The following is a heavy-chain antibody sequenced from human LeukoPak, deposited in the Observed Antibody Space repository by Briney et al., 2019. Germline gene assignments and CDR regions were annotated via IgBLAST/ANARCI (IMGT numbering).Heavy chain of an antibody. Sequence: GGSLRLSCAASGFTFNSYGMNWVRQAPGKGLEWVGRIKTKADGGTVDYAAPVKGSFTISRDDSKNTLYLQMNSLKTEDTALYYCTTETGIVGAKAFDYWGQGTLVTVSS. D-gene: IGHD1-26*01. CDR3: TTETGIVGAKAFDY. CDR2: IKTKADGGTV. CDR1: GFTFNSYG. J-gene: IGHJ4*02. V-gene: IGHV3-15*07.